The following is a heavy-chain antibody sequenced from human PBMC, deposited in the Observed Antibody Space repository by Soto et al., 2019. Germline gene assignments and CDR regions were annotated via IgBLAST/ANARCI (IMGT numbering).Heavy chain of an antibody. V-gene: IGHV4-59*01. D-gene: IGHD2-8*01. CDR1: GGSISSYY. J-gene: IGHJ6*02. CDR2: IYYSGST. CDR3: ARADLVHSNQWPLVPGRYYGMDV. Sequence: ASETLSLTCTVSGGSISSYYWSWIRQPPGKGLEWIGYIYYSGSTNYNPSLKSRVTISVDTSKNQFSLKLSSVTAADTAVYYCARADLVHSNQWPLVPGRYYGMDVWGQGTTVTVSS.